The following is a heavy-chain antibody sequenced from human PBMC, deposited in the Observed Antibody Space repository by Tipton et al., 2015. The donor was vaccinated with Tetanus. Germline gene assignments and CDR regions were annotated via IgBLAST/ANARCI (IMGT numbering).Heavy chain of an antibody. D-gene: IGHD3-10*01. CDR1: GYNFSSYA. CDR2: ISGSGGST. V-gene: IGHV3-23*04. Sequence: QLVQSGAEVKKAGESLKISCEGSGYNFSSYAMSWVRQAPGEGLEWVSAISGSGGSTYYADSVKGRFTISRDNSKNTLYLQMNSLRAEDTAVYYCARDYRGVFDYWGQGTLVTVSS. CDR3: ARDYRGVFDY. J-gene: IGHJ4*02.